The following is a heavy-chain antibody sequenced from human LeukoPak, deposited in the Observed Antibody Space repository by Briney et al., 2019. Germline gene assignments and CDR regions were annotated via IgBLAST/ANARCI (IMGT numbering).Heavy chain of an antibody. Sequence: PSETLSFTCTVSGGSISSYYWSWIRQPAGKGLEWIGRIYTSGSTNYNPSLKSRVTMSVDTSKNQFSLKLSSVTAADTAVYYCARDVTIFGVVSSYNWFDPWGQGTLVTVSS. CDR2: IYTSGST. V-gene: IGHV4-4*07. CDR1: GGSISSYY. CDR3: ARDVTIFGVVSSYNWFDP. D-gene: IGHD3-3*01. J-gene: IGHJ5*02.